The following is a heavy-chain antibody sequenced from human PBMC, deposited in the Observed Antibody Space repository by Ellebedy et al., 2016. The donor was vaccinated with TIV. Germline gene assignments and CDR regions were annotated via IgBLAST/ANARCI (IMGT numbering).Heavy chain of an antibody. Sequence: AASVKVSCKASVSTFGRFAINWLRQAPGQGLEWMGGIIPIFATAKYAPKFQGRVTITADKSTSTAYMELSSLRSEDTAVYYCASYGGYYSDYWGQGTLVTVSS. V-gene: IGHV1-69*06. D-gene: IGHD3-22*01. J-gene: IGHJ4*02. CDR1: VSTFGRFA. CDR3: ASYGGYYSDY. CDR2: IIPIFATA.